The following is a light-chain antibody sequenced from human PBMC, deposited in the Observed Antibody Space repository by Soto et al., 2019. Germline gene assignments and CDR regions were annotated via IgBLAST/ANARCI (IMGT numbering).Light chain of an antibody. Sequence: DIQMTQSPSTLSASVANTITITVLASQSISSWLAWYQQKPGKAPKLLIYKASSLESGVPSRFSGSGSGTEFTLTISSLQPDDFATYYCQQYNSYLLTFGGGTKVDIK. CDR2: KAS. CDR1: QSISSW. V-gene: IGKV1-5*03. J-gene: IGKJ4*01. CDR3: QQYNSYLLT.